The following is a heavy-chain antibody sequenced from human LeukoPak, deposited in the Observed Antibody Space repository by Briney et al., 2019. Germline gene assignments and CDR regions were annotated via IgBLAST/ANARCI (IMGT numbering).Heavy chain of an antibody. J-gene: IGHJ3*02. CDR3: ARGVLGAFDI. CDR2: ISSSGSTI. D-gene: IGHD6-13*01. V-gene: IGHV3-48*03. CDR1: GFTFSSYE. Sequence: PRGSPRLSCAASGFTFSSYEMNWVRQAPGKGLEWVSYISSSGSTIYYADSVKGRFTISRDNAKNSLYLQMNSLRAEDTAVYYCARGVLGAFDIWGQGTMVTVSS.